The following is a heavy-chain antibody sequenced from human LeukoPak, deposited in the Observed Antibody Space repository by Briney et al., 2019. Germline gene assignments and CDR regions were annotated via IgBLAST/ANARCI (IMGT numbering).Heavy chain of an antibody. D-gene: IGHD6-13*01. V-gene: IGHV3-30-3*01. CDR3: ARRRIAAAGTDGGEFDY. CDR1: GFTFSSYA. Sequence: GRSLRLSCAASGFTFSSYAMHWVRQAPGKGLEWVAVISYDGSNKYYADSVKGRFTISRDNSKNTLYLQMNSLRAEDTAVYYCARRRIAAAGTDGGEFDYWGQGTLVTVSS. J-gene: IGHJ4*02. CDR2: ISYDGSNK.